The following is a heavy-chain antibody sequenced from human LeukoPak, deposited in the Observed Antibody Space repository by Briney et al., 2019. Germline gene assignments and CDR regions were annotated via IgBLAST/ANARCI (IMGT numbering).Heavy chain of an antibody. V-gene: IGHV4-4*07. CDR3: ARARIAVAGVSIVDYFDY. D-gene: IGHD6-19*01. J-gene: IGHJ4*02. CDR2: IYTSGST. Sequence: PSETLSLTCTVSGGSISSYYWSWIRQPAGKGLEWIGRIYTSGSTSYNPSLKSRVTMSVDTSKNQFSLKLSSVTATDTAVYYCARARIAVAGVSIVDYFDYWGQGTLVTVSS. CDR1: GGSISSYY.